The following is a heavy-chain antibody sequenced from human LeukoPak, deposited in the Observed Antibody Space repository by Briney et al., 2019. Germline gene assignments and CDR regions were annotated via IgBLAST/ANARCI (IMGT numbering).Heavy chain of an antibody. CDR2: VYYSGST. CDR1: GGSISSYF. J-gene: IGHJ3*02. CDR3: ARVLDLSKRGLDAFDI. V-gene: IGHV4-59*01. D-gene: IGHD3-16*01. Sequence: SETLSLTCTVSGGSISSYFWSWIRQPPGKGLEWIGYVYYSGSTDYNPSLKSRVTISVDTSKKQFSLKLSSATAADTAVYYCARVLDLSKRGLDAFDIWGQGTMVTVSS.